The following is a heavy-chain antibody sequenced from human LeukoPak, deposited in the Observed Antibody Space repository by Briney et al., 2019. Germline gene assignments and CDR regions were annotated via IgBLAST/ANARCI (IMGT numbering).Heavy chain of an antibody. Sequence: GGSLRLSCAASGFTFSSYEMTWVRQAPGKGLEWVSNISSSDTTIHYADSVKGRFTISRDNAKNTLYLQMNSLTAEDTAVYYCASRPRGTYFFDHWGQGTLVTVSS. D-gene: IGHD3-16*01. V-gene: IGHV3-48*03. J-gene: IGHJ4*02. CDR1: GFTFSSYE. CDR2: ISSSDTTI. CDR3: ASRPRGTYFFDH.